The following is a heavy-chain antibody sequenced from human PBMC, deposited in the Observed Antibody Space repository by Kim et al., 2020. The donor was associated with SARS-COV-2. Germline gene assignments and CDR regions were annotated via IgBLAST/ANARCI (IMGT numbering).Heavy chain of an antibody. V-gene: IGHV3-7*03. CDR2: IKRDGSEQ. D-gene: IGHD2-15*01. CDR1: GFTFSSYW. Sequence: GGSLRLSCAASGFTFSSYWMNWVRQAPGKGLEWVANIKRDGSEQYYVDSVKGRFTISRDNAKNSLYLQMSSLRAEDTAVYYCAREAAGRNSQFNWFDPWGQGTLVTVSS. J-gene: IGHJ5*02. CDR3: AREAAGRNSQFNWFDP.